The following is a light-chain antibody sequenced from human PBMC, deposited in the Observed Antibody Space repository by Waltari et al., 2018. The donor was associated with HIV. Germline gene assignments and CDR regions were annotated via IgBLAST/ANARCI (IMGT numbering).Light chain of an antibody. J-gene: IGLJ2*01. V-gene: IGLV3-21*02. Sequence: SYVVTQTPSVSVAPGQTARITCAGDDIGSESVHWYQQKPGQAPVLVVYDDRDRPSGSPERFTGSNSGNTATLTITRVEAGEEADYYCQVWESGGDIVFFGGGTKLTVL. CDR1: DIGSES. CDR2: DDR. CDR3: QVWESGGDIVF.